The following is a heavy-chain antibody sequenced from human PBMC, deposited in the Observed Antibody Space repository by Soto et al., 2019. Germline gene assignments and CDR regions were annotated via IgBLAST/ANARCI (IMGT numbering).Heavy chain of an antibody. D-gene: IGHD6-19*01. CDR1: GYSFTSYW. V-gene: IGHV5-51*01. CDR2: IYPGDSDT. Sequence: PGESLKISCKGSGYSFTSYWIGWVRQMPGKGLEWMGIIYPGDSDTRYSPSFQGQVTISADKSISTAYLQWSSLKASDTAMYYWARLFIPRGLVLTPKYYFNYGGREPLFTVSS. CDR3: ARLFIPRGLVLTPKYYFNY. J-gene: IGHJ4*02.